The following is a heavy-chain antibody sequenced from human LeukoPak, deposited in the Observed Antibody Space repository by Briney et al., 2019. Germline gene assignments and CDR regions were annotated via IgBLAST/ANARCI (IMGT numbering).Heavy chain of an antibody. V-gene: IGHV4-30-2*01. CDR2: IYHSGST. CDR3: ASGPYDSSGYYYSFYY. J-gene: IGHJ4*02. D-gene: IGHD3-22*01. Sequence: SETLSLTCAVSGCFISSCGCSWSWIRQPPGKGLEWIGYIYHSGSTYYHPSLKSRVIISLDRSKNLSPLTPSSVAAADTAVYYCASGPYDSSGYYYSFYYWGQGTLVPVSS. CDR1: GCFISSCGCS.